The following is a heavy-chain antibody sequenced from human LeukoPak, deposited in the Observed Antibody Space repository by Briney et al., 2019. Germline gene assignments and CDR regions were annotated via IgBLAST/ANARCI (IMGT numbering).Heavy chain of an antibody. V-gene: IGHV4-30-4*01. CDR2: IYYSGST. CDR3: ARAYCSSTSCSDEYYYYGMDV. CDR1: GGSISSGDYY. J-gene: IGHJ6*02. Sequence: SETLSLTCTGSGGSISSGDYYWSWIRQPPGKGLEWIGYIYYSGSTYYNPSLKSRVTISVDTSKNQFSLKLSSVTAADTAVYYCARAYCSSTSCSDEYYYYGMDVWGQGTTVTVSS. D-gene: IGHD2-2*01.